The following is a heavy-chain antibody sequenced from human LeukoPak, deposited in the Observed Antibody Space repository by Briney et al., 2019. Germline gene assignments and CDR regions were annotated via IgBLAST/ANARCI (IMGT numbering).Heavy chain of an antibody. Sequence: SSVKVSCTASGYTFSSYAMHWVRQAPGHRREWMGWFNAGNGNTKSSQKFPARVTISRDTSASTAYMELSSLRSEDTAVYYCARDAGYSSGWYYFDYWGQGTLVTVSS. D-gene: IGHD6-19*01. CDR1: GYTFSSYA. J-gene: IGHJ4*02. CDR2: FNAGNGNT. CDR3: ARDAGYSSGWYYFDY. V-gene: IGHV1-3*01.